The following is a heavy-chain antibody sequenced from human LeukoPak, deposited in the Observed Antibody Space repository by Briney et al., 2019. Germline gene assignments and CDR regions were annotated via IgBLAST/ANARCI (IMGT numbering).Heavy chain of an antibody. D-gene: IGHD3-3*01. J-gene: IGHJ4*02. CDR3: ARVGYYDFWSGYYALHYFDY. CDR1: GFTFSRYS. CDR2: MSIISGIK. Sequence: GSLRLSCAASGFTFSRYSMNWVRQAPGKGLEWVSSMSIISGIKYYADSVKGRFTISRDNGENSLYLQMNSLRAEDTALYYCARVGYYDFWSGYYALHYFDYWGQGTLVTVSS. V-gene: IGHV3-21*04.